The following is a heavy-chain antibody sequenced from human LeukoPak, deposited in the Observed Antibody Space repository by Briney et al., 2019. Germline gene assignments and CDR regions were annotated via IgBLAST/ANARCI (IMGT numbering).Heavy chain of an antibody. Sequence: SGPTLVKPTQTLTLTCTLSGFSIGTSGVGVGWIRHPPGMALEWLALIYWDEDIRYSPSLKNRLTITKDTSKNQVVLTMTNMDPVDTATYYCVRRQYNSDFDFWSGFDYWGHGTLVTVSS. CDR3: VRRQYNSDFDFWSGFDY. J-gene: IGHJ4*01. CDR1: GFSIGTSGVG. D-gene: IGHD3-3*01. CDR2: IYWDEDI. V-gene: IGHV2-5*02.